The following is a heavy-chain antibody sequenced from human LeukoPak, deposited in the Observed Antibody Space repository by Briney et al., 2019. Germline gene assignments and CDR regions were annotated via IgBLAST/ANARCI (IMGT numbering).Heavy chain of an antibody. CDR2: IYYSGTT. J-gene: IGHJ4*02. D-gene: IGHD3-10*01. Sequence: SETLSLTCTVSGGSISGYYWNWIRQPPGKGLEWIGYIYYSGTTNYNPSLKSRVSMSVDTSKNQFSLKLSSVTAADTAVYYCARRRDYYGSDYYWGQGTLVTVSS. V-gene: IGHV4-59*12. CDR1: GGSISGYY. CDR3: ARRRDYYGSDYY.